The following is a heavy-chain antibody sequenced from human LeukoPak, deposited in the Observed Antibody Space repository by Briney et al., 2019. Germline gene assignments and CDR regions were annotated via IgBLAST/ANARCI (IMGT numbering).Heavy chain of an antibody. Sequence: GGSLRLSCAASGFTFSSYGMHWVRQAPGKGLEWVAFIRYDGSNKYYADSVKGRFTISRDNSKNTLYLQMNSLRAEDTAVYSCAKDSSFQGKYQLLKMYYYMDVWGKGTTVNGSS. CDR1: GFTFSSYG. J-gene: IGHJ6*03. CDR3: AKDSSFQGKYQLLKMYYYMDV. CDR2: IRYDGSNK. V-gene: IGHV3-30*02. D-gene: IGHD2-2*01.